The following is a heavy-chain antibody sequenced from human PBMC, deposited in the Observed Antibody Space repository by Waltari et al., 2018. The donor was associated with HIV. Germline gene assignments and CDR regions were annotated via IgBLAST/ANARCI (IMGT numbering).Heavy chain of an antibody. CDR2: ISYDGSNK. Sequence: QVQLVESGGGVVQPGRSLRLSCAPSGLTFRIYDMHWVRQAPGKGLEWVAVISYDGSNKYYADSVKGRFTISRDNSKNTLYLQMNSLRAEDTAVYYCARDQTMTRAFDIWGQGTMVTVSS. CDR1: GLTFRIYD. D-gene: IGHD3-22*01. J-gene: IGHJ3*02. CDR3: ARDQTMTRAFDI. V-gene: IGHV3-30*01.